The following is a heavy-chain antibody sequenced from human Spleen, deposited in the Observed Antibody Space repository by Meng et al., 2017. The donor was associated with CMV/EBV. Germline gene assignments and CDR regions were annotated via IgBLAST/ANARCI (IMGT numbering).Heavy chain of an antibody. CDR1: GYTFTSYY. D-gene: IGHD5-18*01. CDR3: AKEAAMVTNFDY. Sequence: QGRMVQSGEEVKKPGASLKVSCKASGYTFTSYYMHWVRQAPGQGLEWMGIINPSGGSTSYAQKFQGRVTMTRDTSTSTVYMELSSLRSEDTAVYYCAKEAAMVTNFDYWGQGTLVTVSS. V-gene: IGHV1-46*01. J-gene: IGHJ4*02. CDR2: INPSGGST.